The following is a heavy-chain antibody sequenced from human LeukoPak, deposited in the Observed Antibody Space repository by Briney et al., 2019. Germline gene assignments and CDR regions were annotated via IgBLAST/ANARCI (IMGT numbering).Heavy chain of an antibody. V-gene: IGHV4-59*01. CDR2: IYYSGNT. CDR3: ARAYTVLRFLEWLPSQYYFDY. J-gene: IGHJ4*02. D-gene: IGHD3-3*01. Sequence: SETLSLTCTVSGGSISTYYWSWVRQSPGKGLEWIGYIYYSGNTNYDPSLKSRVTISIDTFKNQFSLKLSSMTAADTAVYYCARAYTVLRFLEWLPSQYYFDYWGQGTLVTVSS. CDR1: GGSISTYY.